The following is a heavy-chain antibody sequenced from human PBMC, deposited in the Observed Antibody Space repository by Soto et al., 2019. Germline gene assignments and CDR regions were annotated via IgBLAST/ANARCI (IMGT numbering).Heavy chain of an antibody. Sequence: GGSLRLSCAASGFTFSSYWMHWVRQAPGKGLVWVSRINSDGSSTSYADSVKGRFTISRDNAKNTLYLQMNSLRAEDTAVYYCARACSSTSCYTYYYYYMDVWGKGTTVTVSS. CDR2: INSDGSST. CDR1: GFTFSSYW. D-gene: IGHD2-2*02. V-gene: IGHV3-74*01. J-gene: IGHJ6*03. CDR3: ARACSSTSCYTYYYYYMDV.